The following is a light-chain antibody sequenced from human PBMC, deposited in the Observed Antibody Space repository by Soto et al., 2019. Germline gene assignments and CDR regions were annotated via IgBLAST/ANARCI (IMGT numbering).Light chain of an antibody. V-gene: IGKV3-15*01. CDR2: DAS. Sequence: EIVLTQSPVTLYVSPGERVTLSCRASQSVRSHLAWYRQRPGQTPSLLVYDASSRATGIPARFSGSGSGTEFALTASSLQSEDFAVYYCQQYDTWPFTFGGGTKVDIK. J-gene: IGKJ4*01. CDR1: QSVRSH. CDR3: QQYDTWPFT.